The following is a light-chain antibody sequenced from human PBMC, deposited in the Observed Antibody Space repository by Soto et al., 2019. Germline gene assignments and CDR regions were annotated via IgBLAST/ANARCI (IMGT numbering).Light chain of an antibody. V-gene: IGKV3-20*01. CDR2: GAS. Sequence: EIVLTQSPGTLSLSPGERATLSCRASQSISSNYVAWYQQKPGQAPRLLIYGASSRATGIPDRFSGSGSGTDFTLTISRLEPEDFAVDYCQHYDSSPFTFGGGTKVEIK. CDR3: QHYDSSPFT. J-gene: IGKJ4*01. CDR1: QSISSNY.